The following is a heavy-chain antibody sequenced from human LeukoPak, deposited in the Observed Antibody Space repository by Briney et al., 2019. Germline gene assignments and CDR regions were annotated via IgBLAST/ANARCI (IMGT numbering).Heavy chain of an antibody. CDR2: TKEDGSEN. CDR1: GFTFSSYC. Sequence: PGGSLRLSCAASGFTFSSYCMNWVRQAPGKGLEWVANTKEDGSENYYLESVKGRFTISRDNAKNSLYLQMNSLRAEDTAVYYCAKGDSYYDFCLDVWGQGTTVTVSS. J-gene: IGHJ6*02. V-gene: IGHV3-7*02. CDR3: AKGDSYYDFCLDV. D-gene: IGHD3-3*01.